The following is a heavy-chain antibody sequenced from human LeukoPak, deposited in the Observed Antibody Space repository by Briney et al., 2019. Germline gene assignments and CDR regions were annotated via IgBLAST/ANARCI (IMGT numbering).Heavy chain of an antibody. V-gene: IGHV4-59*01. CDR3: ARDRRHSSSPTSRYYYYYGMDV. CDR1: GGSISCYY. J-gene: IGHJ6*02. CDR2: IYYSGST. Sequence: PSETLSLTCTVSGGSISCYYWSWIRQPPGKGLEWIGYIYYSGSTNYNPSLKSRVTISVDTSKNQFSLKLSSVTAADTAVYYCARDRRHSSSPTSRYYYYYGMDVWGQGTTVTVSS. D-gene: IGHD6-13*01.